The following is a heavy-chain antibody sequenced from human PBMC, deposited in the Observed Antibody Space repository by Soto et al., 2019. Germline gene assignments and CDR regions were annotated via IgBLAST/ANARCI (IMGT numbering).Heavy chain of an antibody. Sequence: GESLKISCKGSGYSFTSYWIGWVRQMPGKGLEWMGIIYPGDSDTRYSPSFQGQVTISADKSISTAYLQWSSLKASDTAMYYCARHISRCSGGSCYDFYYYYYYMDVWGKGTTVTVSS. J-gene: IGHJ6*03. CDR2: IYPGDSDT. CDR1: GYSFTSYW. V-gene: IGHV5-51*01. D-gene: IGHD2-15*01. CDR3: ARHISRCSGGSCYDFYYYYYYMDV.